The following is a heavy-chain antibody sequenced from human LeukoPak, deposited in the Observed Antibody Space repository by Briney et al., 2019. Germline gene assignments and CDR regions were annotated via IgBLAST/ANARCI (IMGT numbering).Heavy chain of an antibody. CDR1: GGSISSSNW. V-gene: IGHV4-4*02. Sequence: SETLSLTCAVSGGSISSSNWWSWIRQPPGKGLEWIGEIYHSGSTNYNPSLKSRVTISVDKSKTQFSLKLSSVTAADTAVYYCARGGRFGEYYFDYWGQGTLVTVSS. J-gene: IGHJ4*02. D-gene: IGHD3-10*01. CDR3: ARGGRFGEYYFDY. CDR2: IYHSGST.